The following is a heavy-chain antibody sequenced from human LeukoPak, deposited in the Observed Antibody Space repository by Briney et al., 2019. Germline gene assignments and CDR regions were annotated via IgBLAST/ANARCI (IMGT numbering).Heavy chain of an antibody. Sequence: ASVKVSCKASGYTFTSYGISWVRQAPGQGLEWMGWISAYNGNTDYAQKLQGRVTMTTDTSTSTAYMELRSLRSDDTAVYYCARDPSIVPAAINWFDPWGQGTLVTVSS. CDR3: ARDPSIVPAAINWFDP. CDR1: GYTFTSYG. J-gene: IGHJ5*02. CDR2: ISAYNGNT. V-gene: IGHV1-18*01. D-gene: IGHD2-2*01.